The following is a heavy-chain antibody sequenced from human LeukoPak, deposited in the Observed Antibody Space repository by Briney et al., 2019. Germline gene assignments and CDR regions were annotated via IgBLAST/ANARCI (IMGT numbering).Heavy chain of an antibody. V-gene: IGHV1-69*04. Sequence: SVKVSCKASGGTFSSYAISWVRQAPGQGPEWIGRIIPILGIANYAQKFQGRVTITADKSTSTAYMELSSLRSEDTAVYYCARSAGSTMRYFDYWGQGTLVTVSS. CDR3: ARSAGSTMRYFDY. J-gene: IGHJ4*02. D-gene: IGHD6-13*01. CDR2: IIPILGIA. CDR1: GGTFSSYA.